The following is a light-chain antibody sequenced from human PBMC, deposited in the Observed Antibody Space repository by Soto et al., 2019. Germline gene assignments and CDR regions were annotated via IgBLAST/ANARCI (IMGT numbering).Light chain of an antibody. CDR3: QSYDSSLSAVV. CDR2: GNS. J-gene: IGLJ2*01. CDR1: SSNIGAGY. V-gene: IGLV1-40*01. Sequence: QPVLTQPPSVSGAPGQRVTISCTGSSSNIGAGYVHWYQQLPGTAPKLLIYGNSNRPSGVPDRFSGSKSGTSASLAITGLQAEDEADYYCQSYDSSLSAVVFGGGTKLTVL.